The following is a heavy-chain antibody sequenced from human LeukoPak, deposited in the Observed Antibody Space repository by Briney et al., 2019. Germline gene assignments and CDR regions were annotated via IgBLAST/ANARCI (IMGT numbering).Heavy chain of an antibody. D-gene: IGHD3-22*01. Sequence: PGGSLRLSCAASGFTVSSNYMSWVRQAPGKGLEWVSVIYSGGSTYYADSVKGRFTISRDNSKNTLYLQMNSLRAEDTAVYYCAKDYSSGYSYYYMDVWGKGTTVTVSS. CDR3: AKDYSSGYSYYYMDV. CDR1: GFTVSSNY. V-gene: IGHV3-66*01. CDR2: IYSGGST. J-gene: IGHJ6*03.